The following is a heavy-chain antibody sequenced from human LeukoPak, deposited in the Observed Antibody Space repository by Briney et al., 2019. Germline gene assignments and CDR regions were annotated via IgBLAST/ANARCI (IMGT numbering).Heavy chain of an antibody. CDR2: ISHDGSNI. J-gene: IGHJ4*02. Sequence: PGRSLRLSCAASGFTFSSYGMHWVRQAQGKGLEWVAVISHDGSNIYYGDSVKGRFSISRDNSKNTLYLQMNSLRAEDTAVYYCAKTTARVPDFIDYWGQGTLVTVSS. CDR1: GFTFSSYG. D-gene: IGHD1-14*01. CDR3: AKTTARVPDFIDY. V-gene: IGHV3-30*18.